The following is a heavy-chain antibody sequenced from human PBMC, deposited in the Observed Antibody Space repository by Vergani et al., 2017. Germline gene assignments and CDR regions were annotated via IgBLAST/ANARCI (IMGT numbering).Heavy chain of an antibody. CDR1: GYTFSNYY. D-gene: IGHD3-9*01. Sequence: QVQVVQSGAEVKKSGASVKVSCKTSGYTFSNYYMHWVRQAPGQGLEWMGIINPSGGHTNYAQKFQGRVTMTRDTSTSTVYMELSSLRSEDTAIYYCARRDYGILTGYRYWGQGNLVTGSA. CDR3: ARRDYGILTGYRY. J-gene: IGHJ4*03. V-gene: IGHV1-46*03. CDR2: INPSGGHT.